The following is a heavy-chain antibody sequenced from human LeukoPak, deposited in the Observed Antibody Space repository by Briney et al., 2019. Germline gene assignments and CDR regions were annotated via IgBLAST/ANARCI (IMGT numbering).Heavy chain of an antibody. Sequence: SETLSLTCTVSGGSISNFYWSWIRQPAGKGLEWIGRIYTTGSTNYNPSLKSRVTMSVDTSNNQFSLNLNFVTAADTAVYYCARDDGATGSNFDSWGQGTLVIVSS. CDR1: GGSISNFY. J-gene: IGHJ4*02. CDR2: IYTTGST. V-gene: IGHV4-4*07. D-gene: IGHD1-1*01. CDR3: ARDDGATGSNFDS.